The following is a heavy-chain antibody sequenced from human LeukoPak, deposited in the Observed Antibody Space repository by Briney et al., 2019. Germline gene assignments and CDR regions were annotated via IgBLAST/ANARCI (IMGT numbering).Heavy chain of an antibody. CDR2: ISGSGGSA. Sequence: PGGSLRLSCAASGFTFSSYAMSWVRQAPGKGLEWVSAISGSGGSAYYADSVKGRCTIYRDNSKHTLYLQINSLKAENTAVYHCAKGPLNPDSSGYYHYFDYWGQGTLVSVSS. CDR3: AKGPLNPDSSGYYHYFDY. V-gene: IGHV3-23*01. D-gene: IGHD3-22*01. CDR1: GFTFSSYA. J-gene: IGHJ4*02.